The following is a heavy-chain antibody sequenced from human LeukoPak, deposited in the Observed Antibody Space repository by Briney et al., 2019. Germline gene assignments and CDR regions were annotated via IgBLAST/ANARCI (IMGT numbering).Heavy chain of an antibody. D-gene: IGHD6-13*01. CDR3: AKDPPYSSSWYGWFDP. V-gene: IGHV3-23*01. Sequence: PGGSLRLSCAASGFTFSSYAMSWVRQAPGKGLEWVSAISGSGGSTYYADSVKGRFTISRDNSKNTLYLQMNSLRAEDTAVYYCAKDPPYSSSWYGWFDPWGQGTLVTVSS. CDR1: GFTFSSYA. CDR2: ISGSGGST. J-gene: IGHJ5*02.